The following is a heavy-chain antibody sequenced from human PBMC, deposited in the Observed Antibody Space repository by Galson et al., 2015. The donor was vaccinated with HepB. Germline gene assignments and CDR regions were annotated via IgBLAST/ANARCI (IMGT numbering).Heavy chain of an antibody. J-gene: IGHJ4*02. CDR1: GFTFSSYA. Sequence: SLRLSCAASGFTFSSYAMSWVRQAPGKGLEWVSAISGSGGSTYYADSVKGRFTISRDNSKNTLYLQMNSLRAEDTAVYYCAKGPWRYYDSSGYCLFDYWGQGTLVTVSS. V-gene: IGHV3-23*01. CDR2: ISGSGGST. D-gene: IGHD3-22*01. CDR3: AKGPWRYYDSSGYCLFDY.